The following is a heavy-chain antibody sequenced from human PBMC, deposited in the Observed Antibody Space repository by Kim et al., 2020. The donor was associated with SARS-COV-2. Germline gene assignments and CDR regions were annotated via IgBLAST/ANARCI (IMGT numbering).Heavy chain of an antibody. Sequence: IYYADSVKGRFTASTDSAKKSVYLQMNSLRAEDTALYYCARGVSRSDSFEIWGQGTMVIVSS. J-gene: IGHJ3*02. CDR3: ARGVSRSDSFEI. V-gene: IGHV3-21*01. D-gene: IGHD6-13*01. CDR2: I.